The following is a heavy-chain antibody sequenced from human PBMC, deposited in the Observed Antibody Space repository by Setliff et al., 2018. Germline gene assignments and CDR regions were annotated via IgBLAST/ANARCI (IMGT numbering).Heavy chain of an antibody. CDR1: GFTFSNYW. D-gene: IGHD2-15*01. CDR2: IWADPNSNTK. J-gene: IGHJ4*02. CDR3: ARTCSGSGCYAGLES. V-gene: IGHV3-33*08. Sequence: SLRLSCAASGFTFSNYWMHWVRQAPGKGLEWVAMIWADPNSNTKYYADSVKGRFTISRDNSKNTLYLQMNSLRPEDTAVYYCARTCSGSGCYAGLESWGQGTPVTVSS.